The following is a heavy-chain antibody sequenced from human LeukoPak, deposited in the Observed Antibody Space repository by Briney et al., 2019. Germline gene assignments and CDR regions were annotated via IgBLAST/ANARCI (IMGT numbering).Heavy chain of an antibody. CDR3: ARETHYYVSSGYYYEPVRFDP. V-gene: IGHV3-13*01. CDR2: IGTAGDT. Sequence: PGGSLRLSCAASGFTFSKYDVHWVRQATGKGLEWVSAIGTAGDTYYPGSVKGRFTISRDNAKNTLYLQMNSLRAEDTAVYYCARETHYYVSSGYYYEPVRFDPWGQGTLVTVSS. D-gene: IGHD3-22*01. J-gene: IGHJ5*02. CDR1: GFTFSKYD.